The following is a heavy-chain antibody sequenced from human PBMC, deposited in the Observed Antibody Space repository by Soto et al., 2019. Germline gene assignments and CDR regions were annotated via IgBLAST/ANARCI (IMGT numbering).Heavy chain of an antibody. D-gene: IGHD2-2*01. V-gene: IGHV3-21*01. CDR3: ARVGGGYQLLHAFDI. J-gene: IGHJ3*02. Sequence: PGGSLRLSCAASGFTFSSYSMNWVRQAPGKGLEWVSSISSSSSYIDYADSGKGRFTISRDNAKNSLYLQMNSLRAEDTAVYYCARVGGGYQLLHAFDIWGQGTMVTVSS. CDR2: ISSSSSYI. CDR1: GFTFSSYS.